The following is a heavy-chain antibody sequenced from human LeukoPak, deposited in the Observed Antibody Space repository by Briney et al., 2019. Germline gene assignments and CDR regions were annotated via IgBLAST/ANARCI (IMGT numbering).Heavy chain of an antibody. D-gene: IGHD3-3*01. J-gene: IGHJ4*02. Sequence: SETLSLTCTVSGGSISNINYYWGWIRQPPGKGLEWLGSFYYSGNTYYKPSLKSRVTISVDTSKNHFSLKLSSVTAADTAVYYCVRHYDFWSGPSAFDYWGQGTLVTVSS. CDR1: GGSISNINYY. CDR2: FYYSGNT. V-gene: IGHV4-39*01. CDR3: VRHYDFWSGPSAFDY.